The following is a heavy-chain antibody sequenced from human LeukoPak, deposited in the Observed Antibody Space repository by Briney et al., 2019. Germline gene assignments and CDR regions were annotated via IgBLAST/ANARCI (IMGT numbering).Heavy chain of an antibody. CDR1: GFTFSSYG. D-gene: IGHD3-10*01. Sequence: PGGSLRLSCAASGFTFSSYGMHWVRQAPGKGLEWVAFIRYDGSNKYYADSVKGRFTISRDNSKNTLYLQMNSLRAEDTAVYYCAKLKKQILWFGEPLDYWGQGTLVTVSS. CDR2: IRYDGSNK. CDR3: AKLKKQILWFGEPLDY. J-gene: IGHJ4*02. V-gene: IGHV3-30*02.